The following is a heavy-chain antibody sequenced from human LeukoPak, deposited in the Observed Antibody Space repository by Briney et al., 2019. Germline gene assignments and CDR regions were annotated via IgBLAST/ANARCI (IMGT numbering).Heavy chain of an antibody. CDR1: GGSISSYY. J-gene: IGHJ4*02. Sequence: PSETLSLTCTVSGGSISSYYRSWIRQPAGKGLEWIGRIYTSGSTNYNPSLKSRGTMSVDTSKNQFSLKLSTVIAADTAVYYCSRVPDFEDYFDYWGQGTLGTVSS. V-gene: IGHV4-4*07. D-gene: IGHD2-21*02. CDR3: SRVPDFEDYFDY. CDR2: IYTSGST.